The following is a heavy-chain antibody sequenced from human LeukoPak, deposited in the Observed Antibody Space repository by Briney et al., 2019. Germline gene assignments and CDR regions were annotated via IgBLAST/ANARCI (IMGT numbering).Heavy chain of an antibody. J-gene: IGHJ4*02. CDR2: ISWNSGSI. CDR1: GFTFDDYA. Sequence: GGSLRLSCAASGFTFDDYAMHWVRQAPGKGLEWVSGISWNSGSIGYADSVKGRFTISRDNAKNSLYLQMNSLGAEDTALYYCAKAIAAAGLHYFDYWGQGTLVTVSS. CDR3: AKAIAAAGLHYFDY. D-gene: IGHD6-13*01. V-gene: IGHV3-9*01.